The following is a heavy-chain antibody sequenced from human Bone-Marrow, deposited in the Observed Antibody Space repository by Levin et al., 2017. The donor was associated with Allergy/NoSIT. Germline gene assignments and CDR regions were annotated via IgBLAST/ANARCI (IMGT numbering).Heavy chain of an antibody. D-gene: IGHD2-2*01. CDR1: GYTFNTYG. CDR3: ARDSSPYCTSSSCYRRSWFDP. CDR2: ISTFTADI. J-gene: IGHJ5*02. Sequence: ASVKVSCRASGYTFNTYGLNWVRQAPGQGLEWVGWISTFTADIKYAQKFQGRVTLTTDTSTSTAYLELKSLKSDDTAVYYCARDSSPYCTSSSCYRRSWFDPWGQGTLVTVSS. V-gene: IGHV1-18*01.